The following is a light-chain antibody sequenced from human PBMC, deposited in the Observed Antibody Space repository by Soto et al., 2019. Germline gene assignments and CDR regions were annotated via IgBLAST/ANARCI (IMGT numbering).Light chain of an antibody. J-gene: IGKJ5*01. CDR2: KAS. CDR3: QQYKSYSIT. CDR1: QSIDNY. Sequence: DIQMTQSPSTLSAFIGDRVTITCRASQSIDNYLAWFQQKPGKAPNLLIYKASTLESGVPSRFSGSGSGTEFTLTISSLQPDDSATYYCQQYKSYSITFGQGTRLEIK. V-gene: IGKV1-5*03.